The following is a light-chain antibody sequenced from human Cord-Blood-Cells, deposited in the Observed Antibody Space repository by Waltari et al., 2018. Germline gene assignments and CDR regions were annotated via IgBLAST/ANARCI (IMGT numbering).Light chain of an antibody. Sequence: DIQMTQSPSSLSASVGDRVTITCRASQSISSYLNWYQQKPGKAPKLLIYAASSLQSGVPSRFSVSGSGTDFTLTIGSLQPEDFATYYGRQSYSTLTWTFGQGTKVEIK. V-gene: IGKV1-39*01. CDR1: QSISSY. CDR2: AAS. J-gene: IGKJ1*01. CDR3: RQSYSTLTWT.